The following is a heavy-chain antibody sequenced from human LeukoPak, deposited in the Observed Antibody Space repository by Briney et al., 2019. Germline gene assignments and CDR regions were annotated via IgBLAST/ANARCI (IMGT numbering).Heavy chain of an antibody. CDR3: ARQGPYGDYPLPDWWFDP. CDR1: GGSISSSSYY. V-gene: IGHV4-39*01. Sequence: SETLSLTCTVSGGSISSSSYYWGWIRQPPGKGLEWIGSIYYSGSTYYNPSLKSRVTIPVDTSKNQFSLKLSSVTAADTAVYYCARQGPYGDYPLPDWWFDPWGQGTLVTVSS. J-gene: IGHJ5*02. CDR2: IYYSGST. D-gene: IGHD4-17*01.